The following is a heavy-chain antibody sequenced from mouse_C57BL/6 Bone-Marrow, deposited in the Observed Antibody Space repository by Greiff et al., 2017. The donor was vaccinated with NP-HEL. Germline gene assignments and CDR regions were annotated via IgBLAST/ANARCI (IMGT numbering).Heavy chain of an antibody. V-gene: IGHV5-4*01. J-gene: IGHJ3*01. CDR2: ISDGGSYT. CDR3: ARDLSPIYYDYDGFAY. CDR1: GFTFSSYA. Sequence: EVKLVESGGGLVKPGGSLKLSCAASGFTFSSYAMSWVRQTPGKRLEWVATISDGGSYTYYPDNVKGRFTISRDNAKNNLYLQMSHLKSEDTAMYYCARDLSPIYYDYDGFAYWGQGTLVTVSA. D-gene: IGHD2-4*01.